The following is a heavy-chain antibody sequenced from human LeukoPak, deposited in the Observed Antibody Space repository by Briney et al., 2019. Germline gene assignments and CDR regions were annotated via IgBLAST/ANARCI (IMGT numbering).Heavy chain of an antibody. D-gene: IGHD3-3*01. J-gene: IGHJ6*02. Sequence: SETLSLTCTVSGGSISSYYWSGIRQPPGKELEWIGYIYYSGSTNYNPSLKSRVTISVDTSKNQFSLKLSSVTAADTAVYYCARGASHYDFWSGYSYGMDVWGQGTTVTVSS. CDR2: IYYSGST. CDR3: ARGASHYDFWSGYSYGMDV. V-gene: IGHV4-59*01. CDR1: GGSISSYY.